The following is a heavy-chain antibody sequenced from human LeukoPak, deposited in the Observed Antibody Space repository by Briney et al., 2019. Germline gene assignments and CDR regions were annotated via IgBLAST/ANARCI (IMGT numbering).Heavy chain of an antibody. CDR3: ARASARLLWFGESYSYYFDY. CDR2: ISAYNGNT. Sequence: GASVKVSCKASGYTFTSYGISWVRRAPGQGLEWMGWISAYNGNTNYAQKLHGRVTMTTDTSTSTAYMELRSLRSDDTAVYYCARASARLLWFGESYSYYFDYWGQGTLVTVSS. D-gene: IGHD3-10*01. J-gene: IGHJ4*02. V-gene: IGHV1-18*01. CDR1: GYTFTSYG.